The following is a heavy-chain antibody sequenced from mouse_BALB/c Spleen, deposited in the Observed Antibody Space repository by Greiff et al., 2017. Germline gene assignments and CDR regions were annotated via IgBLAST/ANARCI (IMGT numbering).Heavy chain of an antibody. V-gene: IGHV1-18*01. J-gene: IGHJ4*01. CDR2: INPNNGGT. D-gene: IGHD2-4*01. CDR3: ARNDYGVVYAMDY. Sequence: EVQLVESGPELVKPGASVTISCKTSGYTFTEYTMHWVKQSHGKSLEWIGGINPNNGGTSYNQKFKGKATLTVDKSSSTAYMELRSLTSEDSAVYYCARNDYGVVYAMDYWGQGTSVTVSS. CDR1: GYTFTEYT.